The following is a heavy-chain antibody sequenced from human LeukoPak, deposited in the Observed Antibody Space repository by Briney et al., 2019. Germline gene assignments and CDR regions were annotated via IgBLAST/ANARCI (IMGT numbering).Heavy chain of an antibody. D-gene: IGHD2-15*01. CDR2: IIPIFGTA. V-gene: IGHV1-69*05. CDR1: GGTFSSYA. CDR3: ARDDCSGGSCYSDY. Sequence: GASVKVSCKASGGTFSSYATSWVRQAPGQGLEWMGRIIPIFGTANYAQKFQGRVTITTDESTSTAYMELSSLRSEDTAVYYCARDDCSGGSCYSDYWGQGTLVTVSS. J-gene: IGHJ4*02.